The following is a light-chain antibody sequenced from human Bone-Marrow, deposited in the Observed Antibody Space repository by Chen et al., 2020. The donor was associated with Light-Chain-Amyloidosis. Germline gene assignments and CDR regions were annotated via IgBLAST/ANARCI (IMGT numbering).Light chain of an antibody. CDR1: GLSSVF. V-gene: IGLV3-25*03. CDR3: QSTDITSTSWI. Sequence: SYDLPQPPSVSLSPGQTARITCSGAGLSSVFTSWYQQKPGQAPVQVIRSDNERPSGIPERFSGSASGTSVTLTITDVQADDEADYYCQSTDITSTSWIFGGGTRLTVL. J-gene: IGLJ3*02. CDR2: SDN.